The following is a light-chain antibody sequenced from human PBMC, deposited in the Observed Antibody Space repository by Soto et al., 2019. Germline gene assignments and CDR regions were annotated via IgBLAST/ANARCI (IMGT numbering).Light chain of an antibody. CDR2: KAS. CDR3: QESYSTS. V-gene: IGKV1-5*03. J-gene: IGKJ1*01. CDR1: QSISSW. Sequence: DIQMTQSPSTLSASVVDIFTIACRASQSISSWLAWYQQKPGKAPKLLIYKASSLESGVPSRFSGSGSGTDFTLTISSLQPEDIATYYCQESYSTSFGQGTKVDIK.